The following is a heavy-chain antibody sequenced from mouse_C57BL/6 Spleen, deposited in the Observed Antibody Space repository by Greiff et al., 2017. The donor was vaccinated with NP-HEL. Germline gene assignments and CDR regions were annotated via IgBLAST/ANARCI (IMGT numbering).Heavy chain of an antibody. D-gene: IGHD1-1*02. Sequence: VQLQQPGAELVRPGSSVKLSCKASGYTFTSYWMHWVKQRPIQGLEWIGNIDPSDSETHYNQKFKDKATLTVDKSSSTAYMQLSSLTSEDSAVYYCARFGGVSPAMDYWGQGTSVTVSS. J-gene: IGHJ4*01. CDR1: GYTFTSYW. CDR2: IDPSDSET. V-gene: IGHV1-52*01. CDR3: ARFGGVSPAMDY.